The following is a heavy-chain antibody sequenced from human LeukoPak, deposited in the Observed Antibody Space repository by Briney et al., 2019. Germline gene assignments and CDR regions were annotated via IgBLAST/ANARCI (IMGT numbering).Heavy chain of an antibody. CDR1: GFTFSSFA. D-gene: IGHD1-7*01. Sequence: GGSLRLSCAASGFTFSSFAMTWVRQAPGKGLEWVSAIRGSGGGTYYADSVKGRFTISRDDSKNTLYLQMNSLRAEDTAVYYCSSGWNWAFDYWGQGTLVTVSS. CDR2: IRGSGGGT. CDR3: SSGWNWAFDY. V-gene: IGHV3-23*01. J-gene: IGHJ4*02.